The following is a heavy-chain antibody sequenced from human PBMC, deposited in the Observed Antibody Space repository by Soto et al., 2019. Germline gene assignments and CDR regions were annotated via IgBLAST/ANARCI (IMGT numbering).Heavy chain of an antibody. CDR1: GFAFSTYG. V-gene: IGHV3-33*01. CDR2: IWYDVGDQ. Sequence: GGSLRLSCAASGFAFSTYGMHWVRQAPGKGLEGVAVIWYDVGDQYYADSVKGRFTISRDNAENTLYLQMNSLRPEDTAVYYCARDVSLVRGYYYGLDVWGQGTTVTVSS. D-gene: IGHD6-6*01. CDR3: ARDVSLVRGYYYGLDV. J-gene: IGHJ6*02.